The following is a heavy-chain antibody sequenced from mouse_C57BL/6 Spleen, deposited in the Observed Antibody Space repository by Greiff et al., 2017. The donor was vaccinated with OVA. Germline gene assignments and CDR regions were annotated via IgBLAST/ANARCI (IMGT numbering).Heavy chain of an antibody. J-gene: IGHJ4*01. CDR1: GYTFTSYW. V-gene: IGHV1-61*01. D-gene: IGHD1-1*01. CDR2: IYPSDSET. CDR3: ARSTVLMDY. Sequence: QVHVKQSGAELVRPGSSVKLSCKASGYTFTSYWMDWVKQRPGQGLEWIGNIYPSDSETHYNQKFKDKATLTVDKSSSTAYMQLSSLTSEDSAVYYCARSTVLMDYWGQGTSVTVSS.